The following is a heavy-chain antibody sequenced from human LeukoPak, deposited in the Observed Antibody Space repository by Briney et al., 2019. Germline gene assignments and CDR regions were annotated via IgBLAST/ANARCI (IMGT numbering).Heavy chain of an antibody. D-gene: IGHD3-10*01. V-gene: IGHV4-59*01. CDR1: GGSISTYY. Sequence: SETLSLTCTVSGGSISTYYWNWIRQPPGKGLEWIGYIYHSGSTNYNPSLQSRVTISVDTSKNQFSLNLNSVTAADTAVYYCAAAAYGSGSYTVDYWGQGTLVTVSS. CDR3: AAAAYGSGSYTVDY. CDR2: IYHSGST. J-gene: IGHJ4*02.